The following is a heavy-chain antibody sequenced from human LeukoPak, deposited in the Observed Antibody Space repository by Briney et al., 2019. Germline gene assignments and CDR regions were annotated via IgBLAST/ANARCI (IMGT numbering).Heavy chain of an antibody. J-gene: IGHJ4*02. CDR2: ISGSGGST. V-gene: IGHV3-23*01. CDR3: AKSFLGYSYGKIDY. CDR1: GFTFDNYA. D-gene: IGHD5-18*01. Sequence: GGSLRLSCAASGFTFDNYAMSWVRQALGKGLEWVSGISGSGGSTYYVDSVKGRFTISRDNSKNTLYLQMNSLRVEDTAVYYCAKSFLGYSYGKIDYWGQGTLVNVSS.